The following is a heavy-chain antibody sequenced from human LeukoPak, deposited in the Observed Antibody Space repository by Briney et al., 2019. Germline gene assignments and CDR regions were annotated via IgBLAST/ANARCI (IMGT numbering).Heavy chain of an antibody. CDR3: AKGGFFSFDM. CDR2: ISGSHAGRQGTT. V-gene: IGHV3-23*01. D-gene: IGHD5-12*01. J-gene: IGHJ3*02. Sequence: GGSLRLSCAASGFTFSTYDMSCVRQTPGKGLEWVSAISGSHAGRQGTTYYADSVMGRFTIYRDNSKSTLDLQMHSLRAEDTAIYFCAKGGFFSFDMWGQGTKVTVSS. CDR1: GFTFSTYD.